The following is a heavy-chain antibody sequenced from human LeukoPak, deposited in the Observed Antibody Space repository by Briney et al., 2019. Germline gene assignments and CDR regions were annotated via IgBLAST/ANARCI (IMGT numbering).Heavy chain of an antibody. Sequence: EASVKVSCKASGYTFASYLITWVRQAPGQGLEWVGWVSPYNGATNYAQKFRGRVTLTTGTSTTTADMDLTNLRLDDTAIYYCARAVDYYDNSGYYYPIDLWGQGTLVTVSS. CDR1: GYTFASYL. CDR2: VSPYNGAT. J-gene: IGHJ5*02. CDR3: ARAVDYYDNSGYYYPIDL. V-gene: IGHV1-18*01. D-gene: IGHD3-22*01.